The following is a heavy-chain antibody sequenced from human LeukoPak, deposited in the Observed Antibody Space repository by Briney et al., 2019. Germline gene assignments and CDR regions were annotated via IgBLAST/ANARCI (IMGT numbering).Heavy chain of an antibody. CDR1: GFTFDDYG. D-gene: IGHD5-18*01. Sequence: GGSLRLSCAASGFTFDDYGMSWVRQAPGKGLEWVSGINWNGGSTGYADSVKGRFTISRDNSKNTLYLQMNSLRAEDTAVYYCAKDRLRGYSYGYVDYWGQGTLVTVSS. J-gene: IGHJ4*02. CDR2: INWNGGST. CDR3: AKDRLRGYSYGYVDY. V-gene: IGHV3-20*04.